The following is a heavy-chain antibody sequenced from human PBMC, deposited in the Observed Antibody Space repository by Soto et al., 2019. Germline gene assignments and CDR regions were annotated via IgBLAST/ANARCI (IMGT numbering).Heavy chain of an antibody. CDR2: FDAEDGET. D-gene: IGHD3-22*01. V-gene: IGHV1-24*01. CDR1: GYTLTELS. CDR3: ATVPITMIVGGAFDI. Sequence: QVQLVQSGAEVKKPGASVKVSCKVSGYTLTELSMHWVRQAPGKGLEWMGGFDAEDGETIYAQKCEGRVTMTEDTSTDTAYMELSSLRSEDTGVYYCATVPITMIVGGAFDIWGQGTMVTVSS. J-gene: IGHJ3*02.